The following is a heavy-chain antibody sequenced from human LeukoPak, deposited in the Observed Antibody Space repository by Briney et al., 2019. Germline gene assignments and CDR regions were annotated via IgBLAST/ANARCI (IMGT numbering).Heavy chain of an antibody. D-gene: IGHD6-6*01. CDR3: VSLGYSSSSVRY. CDR1: GFTFSRYD. CDR2: ISFDGGNE. Sequence: PGGSLRLSCVASGFTFSRYDMHWVRQAPGKGLQWVAVISFDGGNEIYADSVKGRFTISRDNSKNTLYLQMNSLRAEDTAVYFCVSLGYSSSSVRYWGQGTLVTVSS. V-gene: IGHV3-30-3*01. J-gene: IGHJ4*02.